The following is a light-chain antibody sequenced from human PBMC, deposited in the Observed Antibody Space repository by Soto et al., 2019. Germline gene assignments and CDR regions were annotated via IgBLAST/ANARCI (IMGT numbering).Light chain of an antibody. CDR1: SSNIGAGYE. J-gene: IGLJ1*01. Sequence: QSVLTQPPSVSGAPGQRVTISCTGSSSNIGAGYEVHWYQQLPGTVPKLLIYGNSNRPSGVPDRFSGSKSGTSASLAITGLQAEDDADYYCQSYDRSLSGSGVFGTGTKLTVL. CDR3: QSYDRSLSGSGV. CDR2: GNS. V-gene: IGLV1-40*01.